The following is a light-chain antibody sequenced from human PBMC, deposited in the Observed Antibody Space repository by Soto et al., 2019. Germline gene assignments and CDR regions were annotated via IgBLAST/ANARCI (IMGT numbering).Light chain of an antibody. CDR2: DAY. Sequence: DIQMTQSPSIQSASVGDRVTITCRASQSGRSWLAWYQQKPGKAPKLLIYDAYSLESGVPSRFSGRRSGTEFTLTIAGLQPEDFATYYCQQYESYSPLTFGGGTKVEIK. J-gene: IGKJ4*01. CDR1: QSGRSW. V-gene: IGKV1-5*01. CDR3: QQYESYSPLT.